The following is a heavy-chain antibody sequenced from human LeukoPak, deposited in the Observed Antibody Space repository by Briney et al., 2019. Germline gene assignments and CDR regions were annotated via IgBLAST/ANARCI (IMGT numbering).Heavy chain of an antibody. CDR2: ISWNSGSI. Sequence: PGGSLRLSCAASGFTFDDYAMHWVRQAPGKGLEWVSGISWNSGSIGYADSVKGRFTISRDNAKNSLYLQMNSLRAEDTALYYCAKGASSTLGNDFDYWGQGTLVTVSS. CDR3: AKGASSTLGNDFDY. J-gene: IGHJ4*02. D-gene: IGHD6-13*01. V-gene: IGHV3-9*01. CDR1: GFTFDDYA.